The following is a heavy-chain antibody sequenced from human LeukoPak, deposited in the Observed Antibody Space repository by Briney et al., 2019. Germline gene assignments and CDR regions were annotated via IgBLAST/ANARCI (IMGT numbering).Heavy chain of an antibody. CDR1: GFTFSSYS. D-gene: IGHD6-19*01. Sequence: GGSLRLSCAASGFTFSSYSMNWVRRAPGKGLEWVSSISSSSSHIYYADSLKGRFTISRDNAKNSLYLQMNSLRAEDTAVYYCARDRIAVANVIDFWGQGTLVTVSS. CDR3: ARDRIAVANVIDF. CDR2: ISSSSSHI. V-gene: IGHV3-21*01. J-gene: IGHJ4*02.